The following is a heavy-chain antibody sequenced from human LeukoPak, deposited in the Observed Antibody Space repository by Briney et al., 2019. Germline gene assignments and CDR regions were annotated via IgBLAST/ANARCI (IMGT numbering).Heavy chain of an antibody. J-gene: IGHJ4*02. V-gene: IGHV3-48*01. Sequence: GGSLRLSCAASGFTFRTYSMNWVRQAPGKGLEWVSFISSTISTIYYADSVKGRFTISRDNAKNSLYLQMNSLRAEDTAVYYCARADGSGYLGYWGQGTLVTVSS. CDR2: ISSTISTI. CDR1: GFTFRTYS. CDR3: ARADGSGYLGY. D-gene: IGHD3-22*01.